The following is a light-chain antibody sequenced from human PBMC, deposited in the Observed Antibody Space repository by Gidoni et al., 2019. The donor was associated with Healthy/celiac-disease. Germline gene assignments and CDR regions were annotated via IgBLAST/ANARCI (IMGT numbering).Light chain of an antibody. V-gene: IGLV1-47*01. CDR2: RNN. Sequence: QSVLTHPPSPSGTPGQRFTISCSGSSSNIGSNYVYWYQQLPGTSPKLLIYRNNQRPSGVPDRFSGSKSGTSASLAISGLRSEDEADYYCAAWDDSLSGVVFGGGTKLTVL. CDR3: AAWDDSLSGVV. CDR1: SSNIGSNY. J-gene: IGLJ2*01.